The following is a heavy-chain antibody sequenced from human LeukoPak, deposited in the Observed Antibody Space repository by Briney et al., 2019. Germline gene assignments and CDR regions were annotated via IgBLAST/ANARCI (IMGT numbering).Heavy chain of an antibody. CDR1: GGSISSSSYY. J-gene: IGHJ4*02. CDR3: ATLLRYFDWIPDY. V-gene: IGHV4-39*01. CDR2: IYYSGST. D-gene: IGHD3-9*01. Sequence: PSETLSLTCTVSGGSISSSSYYWGWIRQPPGRGLEWIGSIYYSGSTYYNPSLKSRVTISVDTSKNQFSLKLSSVTAADTAVYYCATLLRYFDWIPDYWGQGTLVTVSS.